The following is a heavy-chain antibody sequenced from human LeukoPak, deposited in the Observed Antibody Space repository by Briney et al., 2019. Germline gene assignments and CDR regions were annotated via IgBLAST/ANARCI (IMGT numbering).Heavy chain of an antibody. CDR3: ARADCSGGSCYAFDI. CDR1: GGSVSSGSYY. Sequence: PSETLSLTCTVSGGSVSSGSYYWSWIRQPPGKGLEWNGYIYYSGSTNYNPSLKSRVTMSVDTSKNQFSLKLSSVTAADTAVYYCARADCSGGSCYAFDIWGQGTMVTVSS. CDR2: IYYSGST. D-gene: IGHD2-15*01. V-gene: IGHV4-61*01. J-gene: IGHJ3*02.